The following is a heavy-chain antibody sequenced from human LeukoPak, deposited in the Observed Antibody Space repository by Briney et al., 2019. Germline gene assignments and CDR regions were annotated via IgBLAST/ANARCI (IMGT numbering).Heavy chain of an antibody. CDR3: AKALGYGDYVQCFDY. J-gene: IGHJ4*02. V-gene: IGHV1-46*01. Sequence: ASVKVSCKASGYTFTSYYMHWVRQAPGQGLEWMGIINPSGGSTSYAQKFQGRVTMTRDTSTSTVYMELSSLRAEDTALYYCAKALGYGDYVQCFDYWGQGTLVTVSP. CDR1: GYTFTSYY. CDR2: INPSGGST. D-gene: IGHD4-17*01.